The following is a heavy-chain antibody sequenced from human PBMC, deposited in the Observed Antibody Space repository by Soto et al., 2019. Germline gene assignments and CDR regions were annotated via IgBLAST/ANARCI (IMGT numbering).Heavy chain of an antibody. CDR3: ASAGGWSSSFRNLIYYYYYGMDV. J-gene: IGHJ6*02. V-gene: IGHV3-48*02. CDR1: GFTFSSYS. CDR2: ISSSSSTI. D-gene: IGHD6-6*01. Sequence: GGSLRLSCAASGFTFSSYSMNWVRQAPGKGLEWVSYISSSSSTIYYADSVKGRFTISRDNAKNSLYLQMNSLRDEDTAVYYCASAGGWSSSFRNLIYYYYYGMDVWGQGTTVTVSS.